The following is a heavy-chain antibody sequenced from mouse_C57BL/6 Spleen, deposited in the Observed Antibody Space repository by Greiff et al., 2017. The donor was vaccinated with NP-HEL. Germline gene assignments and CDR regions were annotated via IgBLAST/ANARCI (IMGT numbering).Heavy chain of an antibody. CDR1: GYTFTDYY. J-gene: IGHJ1*03. CDR2: INPNNGGT. CDR3: ARNRYLDV. V-gene: IGHV1-26*01. D-gene: IGHD5-2*01. Sequence: EVQLQQSGPELVKPGASVKISCKASGYTFTDYYMNWVKQSPGKSLEWIGNINPNNGGTSYNQKFKGKATLTVDKSSSTAYMEHRSLTSEDSADYYGARNRYLDVWGKGTTVTVSS.